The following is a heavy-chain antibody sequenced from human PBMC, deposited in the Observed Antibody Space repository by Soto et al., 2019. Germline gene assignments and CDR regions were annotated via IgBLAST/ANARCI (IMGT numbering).Heavy chain of an antibody. D-gene: IGHD3-3*01. Sequence: GRPRRLACSASGVTFSSYAMHWVRQAPGKGLEYVSAITTNGDNTYYADSVKGRFTISRDNSKNTLYLQMSSLRTEDTAVYYCVKDATPSDFWSGYYTPFDHWGQGTLVTVSS. J-gene: IGHJ4*02. CDR2: ITTNGDNT. CDR3: VKDATPSDFWSGYYTPFDH. V-gene: IGHV3-64D*06. CDR1: GVTFSSYA.